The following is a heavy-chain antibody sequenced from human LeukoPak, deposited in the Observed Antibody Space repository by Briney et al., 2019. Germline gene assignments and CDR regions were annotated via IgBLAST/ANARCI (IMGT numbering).Heavy chain of an antibody. CDR1: GFTFSSYS. V-gene: IGHV3-21*01. Sequence: GGSLRLSCAASGFTFSSYSMNWVRQAPGKGLEWVSSISSSSYIYYADSVKGRFTISRDNAKNSLYLQMNSLRAEDTAVYYCARDRPRGKYYYDSSGYPAPGDYWGQGTLVTVSS. D-gene: IGHD3-22*01. J-gene: IGHJ4*02. CDR2: ISSSSYI. CDR3: ARDRPRGKYYYDSSGYPAPGDY.